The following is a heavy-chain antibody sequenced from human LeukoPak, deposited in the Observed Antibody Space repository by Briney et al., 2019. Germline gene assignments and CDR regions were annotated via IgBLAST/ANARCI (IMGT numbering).Heavy chain of an antibody. V-gene: IGHV3-7*01. D-gene: IGHD3-10*01. CDR2: IKQDGSEK. CDR1: GFTFSSHN. CDR3: ARGVWFGELLSYYFDY. Sequence: GGSLRLSCAASGFTFSSHNMNWVRQAPGKGLEWVANIKQDGSEKYYVDSVKGRFTISRDNAKNSLYLQMNSQRAEDTAVYYCARGVWFGELLSYYFDYWGQGTLVTVSS. J-gene: IGHJ4*02.